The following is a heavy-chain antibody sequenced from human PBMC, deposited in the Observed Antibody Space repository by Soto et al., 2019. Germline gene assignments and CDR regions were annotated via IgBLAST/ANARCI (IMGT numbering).Heavy chain of an antibody. V-gene: IGHV2-5*01. J-gene: IGHJ4*02. CDR2: IYWNDDK. CDR1: GFSLSTTGVS. Sequence: QITLKESGPTLVKTTQTLTLTCPFSGFSLSTTGVSVGWIRQPPGKALEWLALIYWNDDKRYSPSLKSRLTIAKDTSKNQVVLTMTNIDPVDTATYYCARSLPYCTNGVCYSQPFDYWGQGTLVTVSS. CDR3: ARSLPYCTNGVCYSQPFDY. D-gene: IGHD2-8*01.